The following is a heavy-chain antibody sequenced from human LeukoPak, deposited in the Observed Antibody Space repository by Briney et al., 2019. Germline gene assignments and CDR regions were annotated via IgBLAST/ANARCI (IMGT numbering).Heavy chain of an antibody. D-gene: IGHD6-13*01. CDR2: IIPIFGTA. Sequence: SVKVSCKASGGTFSSYAISWVRQAPGQGLEWMGGIIPIFGTANYAQKFQGRVTITADESTSTAYMELSSLRSEDTAVYYCARDGGHSSSWLDAFDIWGQGTMVTVSS. CDR3: ARDGGHSSSWLDAFDI. V-gene: IGHV1-69*13. CDR1: GGTFSSYA. J-gene: IGHJ3*02.